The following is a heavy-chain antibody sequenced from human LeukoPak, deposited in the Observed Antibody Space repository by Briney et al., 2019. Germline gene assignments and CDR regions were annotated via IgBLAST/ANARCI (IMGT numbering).Heavy chain of an antibody. J-gene: IGHJ6*02. Sequence: ASVKVSCTASGYTFIDYYIHWVRQAPGQGLEWMGWINPNSGGTNYAQKFQGRVTMTRDTSISTAYMELSRLRSDDTAVYYCVRDPSPSWIVVVTDYGMDVWGQGTTVTVSS. D-gene: IGHD2-21*02. CDR2: INPNSGGT. V-gene: IGHV1-2*02. CDR1: GYTFIDYY. CDR3: VRDPSPSWIVVVTDYGMDV.